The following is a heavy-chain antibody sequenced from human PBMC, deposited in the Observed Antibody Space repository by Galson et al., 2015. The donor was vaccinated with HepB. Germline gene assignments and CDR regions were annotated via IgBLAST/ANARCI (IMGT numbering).Heavy chain of an antibody. CDR2: ISSGSSYI. D-gene: IGHD2-21*01. CDR3: ARDSHCGGYVCYFDY. J-gene: IGHJ4*02. Sequence: SLRLSCAASGLTLNRYNMNWVRQAPGKGLELVSSISSGSSYIYYADSVKGRFTISRDNAKNSLYLQMNSLRAEDTAVYYCARDSHCGGYVCYFDYWGQGTLVTVSS. V-gene: IGHV3-21*01. CDR1: GLTLNRYN.